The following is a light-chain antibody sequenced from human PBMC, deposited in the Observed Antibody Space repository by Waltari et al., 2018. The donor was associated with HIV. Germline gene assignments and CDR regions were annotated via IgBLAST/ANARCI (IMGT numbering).Light chain of an antibody. CDR2: DVS. V-gene: IGLV2-18*02. CDR1: NSDIGSYNR. Sequence: QSALTQPLAVSGSPGQSVTISCTGTNSDIGSYNRVCWYQQTPGTAPKLVIYDVSSRPAGVPDRCSGSKSGNTAALTISGLQAEDEGDYYCSSYTTTTAHVFGTGTKVTVL. J-gene: IGLJ1*01. CDR3: SSYTTTTAHV.